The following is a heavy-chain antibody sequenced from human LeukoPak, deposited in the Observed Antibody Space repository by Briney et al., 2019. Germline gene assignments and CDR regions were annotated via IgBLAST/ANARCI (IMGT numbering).Heavy chain of an antibody. J-gene: IGHJ4*02. CDR3: AKYSLEGG. D-gene: IGHD2-15*01. V-gene: IGHV3-23*01. CDR2: ISGSGGST. Sequence: GGSLRLSCTASGFPFSSFALSWVRQAPGKGLEWVSAISGSGGSTYYADSVKGRFTISRDNSKNTLYLQMNSPRADDTAVYYCAKYSLEGGWGQGTLVTVSS. CDR1: GFPFSSFA.